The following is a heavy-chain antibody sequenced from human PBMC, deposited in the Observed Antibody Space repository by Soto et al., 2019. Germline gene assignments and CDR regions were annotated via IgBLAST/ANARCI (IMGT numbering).Heavy chain of an antibody. CDR1: GYTFTSYG. D-gene: IGHD3-9*01. V-gene: IGHV1-18*01. CDR3: ARAPRYFDWLGDWFDP. CDR2: ISAYNGNT. Sequence: QVQLVQSGAEVKKPGASVKVSCKASGYTFTSYGISWVRQAPGQGLEWMGWISAYNGNTNYAQKLQGRVTMTTDTSTSTAYMELRSLRSDDAAVYYCARAPRYFDWLGDWFDPWGQGTLVTVSS. J-gene: IGHJ5*02.